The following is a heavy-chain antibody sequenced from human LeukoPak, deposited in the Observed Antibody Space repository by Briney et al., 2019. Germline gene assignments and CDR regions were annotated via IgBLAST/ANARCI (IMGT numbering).Heavy chain of an antibody. Sequence: PGGSLRLSCAVSGFTFSSYSMNWVRQAPGKGLEWVSYINDISATISYADSVKGRFTVSMDNAKNSLYLHMNSLRAEDTAVYYCTRVGSSGSVDYWGQGTLVTVSS. V-gene: IGHV3-48*01. CDR2: INDISATI. CDR3: TRVGSSGSVDY. CDR1: GFTFSSYS. J-gene: IGHJ4*02. D-gene: IGHD1-1*01.